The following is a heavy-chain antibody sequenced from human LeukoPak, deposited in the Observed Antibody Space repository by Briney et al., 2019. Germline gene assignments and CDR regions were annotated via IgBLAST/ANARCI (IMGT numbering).Heavy chain of an antibody. J-gene: IGHJ3*02. V-gene: IGHV4-34*01. CDR3: TRGPGGSNNYYDAFDI. CDR1: GGSFSGYY. Sequence: SEPLSLTCAVYGGSFSGYYWSWIRQPPGKGLEWIGEIDHSGSTNYNSSLKSRVTLSVDTSKNQFSLKLNSVTAADTAVYYCTRGPGGSNNYYDAFDIWGQGTMVTVSS. CDR2: IDHSGST. D-gene: IGHD3-10*01.